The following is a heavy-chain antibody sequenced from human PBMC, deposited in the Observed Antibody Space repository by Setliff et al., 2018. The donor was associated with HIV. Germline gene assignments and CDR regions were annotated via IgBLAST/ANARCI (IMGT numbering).Heavy chain of an antibody. CDR1: GFTFNSYG. Sequence: PVGSLRLSCTASGFTFNSYGMHWVRQAPGKGLEWVAVIWHDGSDKYYGNSVKGRFTVSRDNPKKTLYLQMSSLRVEDTAVYYCATGHYDYWNGYSARGPLDYWGQGTLVTVSS. D-gene: IGHD3-3*01. J-gene: IGHJ4*02. CDR2: IWHDGSDK. CDR3: ATGHYDYWNGYSARGPLDY. V-gene: IGHV3-33*01.